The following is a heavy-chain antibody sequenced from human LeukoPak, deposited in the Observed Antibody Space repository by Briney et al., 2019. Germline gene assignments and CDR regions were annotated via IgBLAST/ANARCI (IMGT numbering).Heavy chain of an antibody. J-gene: IGHJ4*02. CDR1: GFTFSSYA. Sequence: GGSLRLSCAASGFTFSSYAMSWVRQAPGKGLEWVSAISGSGGSTYYADSVKGRFTISRDNSKNTLYLQMYSLRAEDTAVYYCAKGTMIVVAGPADYWGQGTLVTVSS. D-gene: IGHD3-22*01. V-gene: IGHV3-23*01. CDR3: AKGTMIVVAGPADY. CDR2: ISGSGGST.